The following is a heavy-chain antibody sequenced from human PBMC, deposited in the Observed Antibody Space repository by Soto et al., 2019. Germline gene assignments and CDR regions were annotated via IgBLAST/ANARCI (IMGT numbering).Heavy chain of an antibody. CDR2: IDPGDSDT. Sequence: GESLKISCKGSGYDFATYWIACVRQMPGKGLEWAGRIDPGDSDTRYSPSFQGQVTMSVDKSITTAFLQWSNLRASDTAMYYCARQECSGGSCAFDPWGQGTLVTVSS. V-gene: IGHV5-51*01. CDR3: ARQECSGGSCAFDP. D-gene: IGHD2-15*01. J-gene: IGHJ5*02. CDR1: GYDFATYW.